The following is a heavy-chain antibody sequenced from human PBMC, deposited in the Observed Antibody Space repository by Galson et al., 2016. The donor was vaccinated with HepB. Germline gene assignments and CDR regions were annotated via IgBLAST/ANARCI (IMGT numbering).Heavy chain of an antibody. Sequence: SLRLSCAASGFTVSRNHMFWVRQAPGKGLEWVSVIYNGESTYYSDSVRGRFTISRDSSKNTLFLQLASLSPEDTAIYYCARADYDYGYYALDYWGQGALVTVSS. D-gene: IGHD4-17*01. CDR2: IYNGEST. CDR1: GFTVSRNH. J-gene: IGHJ4*02. V-gene: IGHV3-53*01. CDR3: ARADYDYGYYALDY.